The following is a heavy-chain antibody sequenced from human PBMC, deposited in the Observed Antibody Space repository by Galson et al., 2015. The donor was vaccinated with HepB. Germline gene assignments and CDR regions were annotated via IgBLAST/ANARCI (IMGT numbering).Heavy chain of an antibody. Sequence: LRLSCAASGFPFSSYAMSWVRQAPGKGLEWVSAISGSGGSTYYADSVKGRFTISRDNSENTLYLQMNSLRAEDTAVYYCAKVGLDSSGWYPGSDYWGQGTLVTVSS. CDR3: AKVGLDSSGWYPGSDY. CDR2: ISGSGGST. J-gene: IGHJ4*02. D-gene: IGHD6-19*01. CDR1: GFPFSSYA. V-gene: IGHV3-23*01.